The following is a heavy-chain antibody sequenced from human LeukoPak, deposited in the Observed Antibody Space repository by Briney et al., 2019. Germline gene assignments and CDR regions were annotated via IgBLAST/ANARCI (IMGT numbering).Heavy chain of an antibody. CDR1: GSTFSTYE. D-gene: IGHD2-2*01. CDR2: ISSSGSTI. J-gene: IGHJ5*02. CDR3: ARGPLHVVVPAATWFDP. V-gene: IGHV3-48*03. Sequence: GGSLRLSCAASGSTFSTYEMNWVRQAPGKGLEWVSYISSSGSTIYYADSVKGRFTISRDNAKNSLYLQMNSLRAEDTAVYYCARGPLHVVVPAATWFDPWGQGILVTVSS.